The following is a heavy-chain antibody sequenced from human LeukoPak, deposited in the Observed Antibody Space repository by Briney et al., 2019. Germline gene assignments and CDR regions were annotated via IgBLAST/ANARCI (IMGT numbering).Heavy chain of an antibody. D-gene: IGHD5-24*01. Sequence: GGSLRLSCAASGFTFSSYAMSWVRQAPGKGLEWVSAISGSGGSTYYADSVKGRFTISRDNSKNTLYPQMNSLRAEDTAVYYCAKDLGEWLAPIDYWGQGTLVTVSS. CDR1: GFTFSSYA. V-gene: IGHV3-23*01. CDR3: AKDLGEWLAPIDY. J-gene: IGHJ4*02. CDR2: ISGSGGST.